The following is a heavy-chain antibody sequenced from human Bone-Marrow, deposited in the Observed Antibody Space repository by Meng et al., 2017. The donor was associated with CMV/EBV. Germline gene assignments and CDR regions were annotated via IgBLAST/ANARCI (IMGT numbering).Heavy chain of an antibody. CDR3: ASGDSSWSDP. J-gene: IGHJ5*02. Sequence: GSLRLSCTVSGGSISSYYWSWIRQPPGKGLEWIGYIYYSGSTNYNPSLKSRVTISVDTSKNQFSLKLSSVTAADTAVYYCASGDSSWSDPWGQGTTVTVSS. CDR2: IYYSGST. CDR1: GGSISSYY. D-gene: IGHD7-27*01. V-gene: IGHV4-59*01.